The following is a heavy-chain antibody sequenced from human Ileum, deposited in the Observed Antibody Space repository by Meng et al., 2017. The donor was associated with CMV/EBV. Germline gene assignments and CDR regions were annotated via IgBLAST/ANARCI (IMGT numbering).Heavy chain of an antibody. CDR2: IDHSGGT. Sequence: QGQLQQGGAGLLKPSETLSLTCGVSGGSFSGYHWTWIRQPPGKGLEWIGEIDHSGGTNYNPSLKSRVAISLDTSKTQFSLKLNSVTAADTAVYYCATGSSQAWELSHYWGQGILVTVSS. CDR3: ATGSSQAWELSHY. CDR1: GGSFSGYH. D-gene: IGHD3-16*02. V-gene: IGHV4-34*02. J-gene: IGHJ4*02.